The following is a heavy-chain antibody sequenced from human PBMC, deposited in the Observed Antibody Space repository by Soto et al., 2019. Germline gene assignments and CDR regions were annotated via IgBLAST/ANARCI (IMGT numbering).Heavy chain of an antibody. CDR3: EREGGIP. V-gene: IGHV1-3*04. J-gene: IGHJ5*02. D-gene: IGHD3-16*01. CDR1: GYMFTSSP. CDR2: IHTGNGDT. Sequence: ASVKVSCKTSGYMFTSSPLNWFRQAPGQRPEWVGWIHTGNGDTKYSQKFQGRLTLTRDTSASTGYMELSSLRSEDTAVYFCEREGGIPWGQGTLVTVSS.